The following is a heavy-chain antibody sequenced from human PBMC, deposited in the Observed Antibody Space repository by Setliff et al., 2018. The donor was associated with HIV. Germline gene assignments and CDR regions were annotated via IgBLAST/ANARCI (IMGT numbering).Heavy chain of an antibody. D-gene: IGHD3-10*01. V-gene: IGHV1-69*13. Sequence: ASVKVSCKASGGTFSSYAISWVRQAPGQGLEWMGGIIPIFGTANYAQKFQGRVTITADESTSTAYMELSSLRSEDTAVYYCAGVYYYGSGSYNYPYYFDYWGQGTLVTVAS. J-gene: IGHJ4*02. CDR2: IIPIFGTA. CDR3: AGVYYYGSGSYNYPYYFDY. CDR1: GGTFSSYA.